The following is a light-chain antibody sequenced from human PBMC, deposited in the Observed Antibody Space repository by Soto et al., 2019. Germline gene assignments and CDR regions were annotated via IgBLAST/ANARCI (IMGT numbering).Light chain of an antibody. CDR2: AAS. CDR1: QSISSY. J-gene: IGKJ1*01. CDR3: QQSYSTPPT. V-gene: IGKV1-39*01. Sequence: DIQMTQSPSSLSASVGDRVTITCRASQSISSYLNWYQQKPGKAPKLLIYAASSLQSGVPSRFSGSGSGTDSTLTISSLQPEDFATYYCQQSYSTPPTFGQGTKVDI.